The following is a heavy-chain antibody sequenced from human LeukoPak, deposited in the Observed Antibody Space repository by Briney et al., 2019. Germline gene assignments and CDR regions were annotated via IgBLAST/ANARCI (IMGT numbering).Heavy chain of an antibody. CDR2: ISGSGGST. CDR3: AKGRYGGNPKYYFDY. V-gene: IGHV3-23*01. CDR1: GFTFSSYA. D-gene: IGHD4-23*01. Sequence: GGSLRLSCAASGFTFSSYAMSWVRQAPGKGLEWVSAISGSGGSTYYADSVKGRFTISRDNSKNTPYLQMNVLRAEDTAVYYCAKGRYGGNPKYYFDYWGQGTLVTVSS. J-gene: IGHJ4*02.